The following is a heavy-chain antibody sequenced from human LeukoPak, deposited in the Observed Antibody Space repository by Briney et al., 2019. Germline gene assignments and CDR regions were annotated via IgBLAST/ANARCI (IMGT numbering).Heavy chain of an antibody. V-gene: IGHV1-8*01. CDR3: ARAPEWGKANYYYYMDV. CDR2: MNLNSGNT. J-gene: IGHJ6*03. CDR1: GYTLTSYD. D-gene: IGHD1-26*01. Sequence: ASVKVSCKPSGYTLTSYDINWVRQATGQGLGWMGWMNLNSGNTGYAQKFQGRVTMTRNTSISTAYMELSSLRSEDTAVYYCARAPEWGKANYYYYMDVWGKGTTVTVSS.